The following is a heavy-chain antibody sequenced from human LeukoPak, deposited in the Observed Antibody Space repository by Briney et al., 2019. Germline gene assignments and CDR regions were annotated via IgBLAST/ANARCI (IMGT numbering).Heavy chain of an antibody. CDR2: IGGSGGST. J-gene: IGHJ4*02. CDR3: AKDLRLYYYDTSGYSDY. V-gene: IGHV3-23*01. D-gene: IGHD3-22*01. Sequence: GGSLRLSCAASGFTFSSYGMSWVRQAPGKGLEWVSSIGGSGGSTYYADSVKGRSTISRDNSKNTLYLRMNSLRAEDTAVYYCAKDLRLYYYDTSGYSDYWGQGTLVTVSS. CDR1: GFTFSSYG.